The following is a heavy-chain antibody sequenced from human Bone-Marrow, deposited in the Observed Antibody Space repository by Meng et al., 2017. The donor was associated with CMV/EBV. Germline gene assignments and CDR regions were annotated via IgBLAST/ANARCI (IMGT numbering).Heavy chain of an antibody. CDR3: ATYYYDSSGYYPLGY. D-gene: IGHD3-22*01. CDR1: GFTFSSYG. Sequence: GESLKISCAASGFTFSSYGMHWVRQAPGKGLEWVAFIRYDGSNKYYADSVKGRFTISRDNSKNTLYLQMNSLRAEDTAVYYCATYYYDSSGYYPLGYWGQGTLVTVSS. CDR2: IRYDGSNK. J-gene: IGHJ4*02. V-gene: IGHV3-30*02.